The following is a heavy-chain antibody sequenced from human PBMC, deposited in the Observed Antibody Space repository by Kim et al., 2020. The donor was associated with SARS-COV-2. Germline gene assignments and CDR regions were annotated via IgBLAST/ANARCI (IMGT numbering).Heavy chain of an antibody. J-gene: IGHJ4*02. CDR1: GGSISSYY. CDR3: ARLYNYDYGDYGYFDY. V-gene: IGHV4-59*08. D-gene: IGHD4-17*01. CDR2: IYYSGST. Sequence: SETLSLTCTVSGGSISSYYWSWIRQPPGKGLEWIGYIYYSGSTNYNPSLKSRVTISVDTSKNQFSLKLSSVTAADTAVYYCARLYNYDYGDYGYFDYWGQGTLVTVSS.